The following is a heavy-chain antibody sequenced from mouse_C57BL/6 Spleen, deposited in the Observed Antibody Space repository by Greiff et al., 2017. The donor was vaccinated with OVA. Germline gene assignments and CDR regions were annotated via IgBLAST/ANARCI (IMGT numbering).Heavy chain of an antibody. J-gene: IGHJ2*01. Sequence: VQLQQSGPELVKPGASVKISCKASGYTFTDYYMNWVKQSHGKSLEWIGDINPNNGGTSYNQKFKGKATLTVDKSSSTAYMELRSLTSEDSAVYYCARNDYGNDYWGQGTTLTVSS. CDR2: INPNNGGT. CDR3: ARNDYGNDY. V-gene: IGHV1-26*01. D-gene: IGHD2-1*01. CDR1: GYTFTDYY.